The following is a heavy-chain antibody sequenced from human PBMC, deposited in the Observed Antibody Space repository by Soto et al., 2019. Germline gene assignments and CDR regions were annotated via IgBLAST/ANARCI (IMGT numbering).Heavy chain of an antibody. J-gene: IGHJ4*02. CDR2: IYWDDDE. V-gene: IGHV2-5*02. D-gene: IGHD5-12*01. CDR3: AHTSLRGDGYNGPLDY. CDR1: GFSLSTSGVG. Sequence: QITLKESGPTLVNPTQTLTLTCTFSGFSLSTSGVGVGWIRQPPGKALEWLALIYWDDDERYSPSLKSRLTITKDTSKNQVVLTATNMDPVDTATYYCAHTSLRGDGYNGPLDYWGQGTLVTVSS.